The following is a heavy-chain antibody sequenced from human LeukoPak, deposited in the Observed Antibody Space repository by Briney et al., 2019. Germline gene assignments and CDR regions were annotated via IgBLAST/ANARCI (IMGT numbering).Heavy chain of an antibody. D-gene: IGHD6-19*01. J-gene: IGHJ4*02. CDR3: AKASGQWLVYDY. V-gene: IGHV3-23*01. CDR1: GFTFGDYA. CDR2: ISGSGGST. Sequence: GGSLRLSCTASGFTFGDYAMSWVRQAPGKGLEWVSAISGSGGSTYYADSVKGRFTISRDNSKNTLYLQMNSLRAEDTAVYYCAKASGQWLVYDYWGQGTLVTVSS.